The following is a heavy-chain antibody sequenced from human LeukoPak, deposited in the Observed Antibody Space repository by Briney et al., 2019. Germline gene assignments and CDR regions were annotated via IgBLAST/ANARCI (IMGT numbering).Heavy chain of an antibody. CDR1: GFTFSSYA. CDR3: AKDSPYYYGSGSYAPGLLDY. CDR2: ISGSGGST. D-gene: IGHD3-10*01. J-gene: IGHJ4*02. V-gene: IGHV3-23*01. Sequence: GGSLRLSCAASGFTFSSYAMSWVRQAPGKGLEWVSAISGSGGSTYYADSVKGRFTISRDNSKNTLYLQMNSLRAEDTAVYYCAKDSPYYYGSGSYAPGLLDYWGQGTLVTVSS.